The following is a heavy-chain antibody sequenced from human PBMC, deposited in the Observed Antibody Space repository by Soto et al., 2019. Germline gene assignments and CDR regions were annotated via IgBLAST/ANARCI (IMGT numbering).Heavy chain of an antibody. J-gene: IGHJ3*02. D-gene: IGHD1-1*01. Sequence: SETLSLTCAVYGGFVSSGNYYWGWIRQPPGKGLEWIGEMSHSGGTHFNPSLKSRVTISVDTSKNQSSLKMSSVTAADTALYYCARVERGTATTVVDAFDIWGPGTMVTVSS. CDR1: GGFVSSGNYY. V-gene: IGHV4-61*01. CDR2: MSHSGGT. CDR3: ARVERGTATTVVDAFDI.